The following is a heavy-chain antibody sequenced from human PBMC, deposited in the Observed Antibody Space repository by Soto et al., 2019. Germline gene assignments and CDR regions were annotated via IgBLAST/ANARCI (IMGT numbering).Heavy chain of an antibody. J-gene: IGHJ6*02. CDR2: IDLTDSYT. CDR1: GYSFPNNW. D-gene: IGHD3-10*01. CDR3: ARRGVIRVSTYYYYYGMDV. V-gene: IGHV5-10-1*04. Sequence: GESLKISCKGSGYSFPNNWITWVRQMPGKGLEWMGRIDLTDSYTSYSPSFQGQVTISADKSISTAYLQWSSLKASDTAMYYCARRGVIRVSTYYYYYGMDVWGQGTTVTVSS.